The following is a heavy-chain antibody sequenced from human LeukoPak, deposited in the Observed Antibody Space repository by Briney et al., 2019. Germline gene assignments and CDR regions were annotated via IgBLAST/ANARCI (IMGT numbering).Heavy chain of an antibody. CDR2: ISHSGSP. J-gene: IGHJ4*02. Sequence: TLSLTCTVSGDSIFSDTYYWTWIRQLPGKGLEWIGHISHSGSPYYNPSLKSRTSISLHTSKNEFSLNLNSVTAADTAVYHCARADFDWPFLTRWGQGALVTVSS. D-gene: IGHD3-9*01. V-gene: IGHV4-31*03. CDR3: ARADFDWPFLTR. CDR1: GDSIFSDTYY.